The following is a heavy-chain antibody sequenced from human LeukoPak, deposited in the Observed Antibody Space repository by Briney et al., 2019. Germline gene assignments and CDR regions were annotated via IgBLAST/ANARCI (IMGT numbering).Heavy chain of an antibody. J-gene: IGHJ3*02. CDR3: AKRGTYGSHAFDI. CDR2: ITNIGGTV. CDR1: GFMFSNYG. V-gene: IGHV3-11*01. D-gene: IGHD2-8*01. Sequence: GGSLRLSCAASGFMFSNYGMSWVRQAPGEGLEWVSYITNIGGTVYYADSVKGRFTISRDNAKNSLSLQMNSLRAEDTAVYYCAKRGTYGSHAFDIWGRGTTVSVSS.